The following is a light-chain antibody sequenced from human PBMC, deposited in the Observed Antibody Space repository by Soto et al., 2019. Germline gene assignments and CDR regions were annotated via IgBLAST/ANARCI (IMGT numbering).Light chain of an antibody. J-gene: IGKJ4*01. CDR2: DAS. CDR3: LQRSNWPLT. CDR1: QNVRTF. V-gene: IGKV3-11*01. Sequence: DIVLTQSPDILSLSPGERATLSCRASQNVRTFLAWYQQKPGQAPRLLISDASYRATGIPPRFSGSGSGTDFTLTISSLEPEDFAVYYCLQRSNWPLTFGGGTKVDI.